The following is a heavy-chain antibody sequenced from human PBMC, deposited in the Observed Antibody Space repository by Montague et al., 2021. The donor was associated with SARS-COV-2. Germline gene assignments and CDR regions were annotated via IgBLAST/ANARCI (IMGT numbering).Heavy chain of an antibody. CDR1: GGSISSRGHF. J-gene: IGHJ5*02. V-gene: IGHV4-61*09. Sequence: TLSLTCTVSGGSISSRGHFWSWIRQPAGKGLEWIGHIYATGSAKYNPSLESRVAISVDTSNNQFSLRMTSVTAADTAVYYCTKVVVVVPAYPDPTCFDPWGQGILVTVSS. CDR3: TKVVVVVPAYPDPTCFDP. D-gene: IGHD2-15*01. CDR2: IYATGSA.